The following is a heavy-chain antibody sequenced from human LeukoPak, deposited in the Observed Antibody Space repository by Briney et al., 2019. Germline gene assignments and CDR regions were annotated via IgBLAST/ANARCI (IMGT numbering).Heavy chain of an antibody. CDR2: ISRTGSNP. Sequence: PGGSLRLSCEASGFTFYSYTMNWLRQTPEKGLEWVASISRTGSNPYYAASVKGRFTISRDNSKNMVYLQMNDLRAEDTATYFCVKGLRQWLEYGGWFDPWGQGILVVVSS. J-gene: IGHJ5*02. CDR3: VKGLRQWLEYGGWFDP. CDR1: GFTFYSYT. V-gene: IGHV3-23*01. D-gene: IGHD6-19*01.